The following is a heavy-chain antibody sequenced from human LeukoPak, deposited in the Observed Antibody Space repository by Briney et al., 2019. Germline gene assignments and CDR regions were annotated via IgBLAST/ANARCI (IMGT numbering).Heavy chain of an antibody. D-gene: IGHD2-2*01. CDR1: GFTFSSYE. V-gene: IGHV3-48*03. CDR3: AKRTLGYCSS. Sequence: GGSLRLSCAASGFTFSSYEMNWVRQAPGKGLEWVSYISSSGSTIYYADSVKGRFTISRDNAKNSLYLQMNSLRAEDTAVYYCAKRTLGYCSSWGQGTLVTVSS. CDR2: ISSSGSTI. J-gene: IGHJ4*02.